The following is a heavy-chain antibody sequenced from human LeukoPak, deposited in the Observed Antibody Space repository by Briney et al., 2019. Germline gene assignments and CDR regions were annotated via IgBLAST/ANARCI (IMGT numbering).Heavy chain of an antibody. J-gene: IGHJ4*02. D-gene: IGHD2-21*01. CDR3: ARGYCGGDCFEGLIDY. CDR2: ISSSSSYI. CDR1: GFTFSSYS. Sequence: GGSLRLSCAASGFTFSSYSMNWVRQAPGKGLEWVSSISSSSSYIYYADSVKGRFTISRDNAKNSLYLQMNSLRAGDTAVYYCARGYCGGDCFEGLIDYWGQGTLVTVSS. V-gene: IGHV3-21*01.